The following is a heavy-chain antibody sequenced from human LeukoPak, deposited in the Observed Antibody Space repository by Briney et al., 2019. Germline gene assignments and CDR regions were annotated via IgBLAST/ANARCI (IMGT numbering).Heavy chain of an antibody. CDR1: GYTFTSYG. D-gene: IGHD1-26*01. J-gene: IGHJ3*02. V-gene: IGHV1-2*02. Sequence: GASVKVSCKASGYTFTSYGISWVRQAPGQGLEWMGWIYPNSGDTKYAQKFQGRVTVTRDTSISTAFMEVSRLTSDDTAVYYCARSGSDAFDIWGQGTMVTVSS. CDR3: ARSGSDAFDI. CDR2: IYPNSGDT.